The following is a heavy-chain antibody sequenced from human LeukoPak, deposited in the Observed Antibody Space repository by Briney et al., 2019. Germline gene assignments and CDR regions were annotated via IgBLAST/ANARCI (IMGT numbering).Heavy chain of an antibody. Sequence: GGSLRLSCAASGFTFSSYWMAWVRQAPGKGLEWVANIKQDGSEKYYVDSVKGRFTISRDSAKNSLFLQVNSLRAEDTAVYFCARSSNSAFDIWGQGTRVTVSS. J-gene: IGHJ3*02. CDR2: IKQDGSEK. V-gene: IGHV3-7*01. D-gene: IGHD2/OR15-2a*01. CDR1: GFTFSSYW. CDR3: ARSSNSAFDI.